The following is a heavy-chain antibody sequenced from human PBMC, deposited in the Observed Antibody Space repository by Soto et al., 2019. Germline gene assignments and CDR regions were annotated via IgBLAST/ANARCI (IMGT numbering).Heavy chain of an antibody. D-gene: IGHD1-26*01. CDR2: ISYDGSKK. CDR3: AKMDADLLPYDYYGMEV. V-gene: IGHV3-30*18. J-gene: IGHJ6*02. CDR1: GFRFSDYG. Sequence: QVQLVESGGGVVQPGRSLRLSCAASGFRFSDYGIHWVRQAPGKGLEWVALISYDGSKKFYTDSVKGRFTISRDNSKNTMYLQIDRLRAEDTAVYYCAKMDADLLPYDYYGMEVWGQGTTVTVSS.